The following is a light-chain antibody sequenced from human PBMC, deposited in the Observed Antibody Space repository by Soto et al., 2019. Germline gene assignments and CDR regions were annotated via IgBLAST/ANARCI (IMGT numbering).Light chain of an antibody. J-gene: IGKJ5*01. V-gene: IGKV3-11*01. Sequence: LTNSAAALSLSTGERATLSCRASQSVSSYLAWYQQKPGKAPRLLIYDASNRATGIPARFSGSGSGTDFTLSISSLEPEDFAVYYCHQYGSNGSPVITFGEGARL. CDR3: HQYGSNGSPVIT. CDR2: DAS. CDR1: QSVSSY.